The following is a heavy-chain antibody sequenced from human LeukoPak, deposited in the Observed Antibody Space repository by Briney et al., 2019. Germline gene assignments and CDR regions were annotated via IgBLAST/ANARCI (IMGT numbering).Heavy chain of an antibody. D-gene: IGHD1-1*01. Sequence: QSGGSLRLSCAASGFTFSSYAMSWVRQAPGKGLEWVSAISGSGGSTYYADSVKGRFTISRDNSKNTLYLQMNSLRAEDTAVYYCAKLGGTGTTRRYDAFDIWGQGTMVTVSS. CDR1: GFTFSSYA. CDR3: AKLGGTGTTRRYDAFDI. V-gene: IGHV3-23*01. CDR2: ISGSGGST. J-gene: IGHJ3*02.